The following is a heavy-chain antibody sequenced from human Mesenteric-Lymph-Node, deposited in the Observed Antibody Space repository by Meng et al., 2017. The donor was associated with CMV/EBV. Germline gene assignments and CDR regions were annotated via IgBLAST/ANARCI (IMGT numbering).Heavy chain of an antibody. D-gene: IGHD1-1*01. Sequence: GGSLRLSCAASGFTVSSSYMSWVRQAPGKGLEWVSLIYGGDNTNFADPVKGRFTISRDTSKKTLYLQMNSLKGEDTAVYYCVRSNLGNGDFDYWGQGTLVTVSS. CDR2: IYGGDNT. CDR3: VRSNLGNGDFDY. J-gene: IGHJ4*02. CDR1: GFTVSSSY. V-gene: IGHV3-53*01.